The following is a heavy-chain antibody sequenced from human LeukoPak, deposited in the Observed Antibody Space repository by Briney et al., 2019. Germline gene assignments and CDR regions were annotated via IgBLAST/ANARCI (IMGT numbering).Heavy chain of an antibody. Sequence: GGSLRLSCAASGFTFNSYGMSWVRQAPGKGLEWVSTINGNGAATYYADFFKGRFLISRDDSKSTVYLRMNKLRVEDSGLYYCANGLAASGNFLLRDYYYFIDVWGKGTTVIVS. CDR1: GFTFNSYG. J-gene: IGHJ6*03. D-gene: IGHD1-26*01. CDR3: ANGLAASGNFLLRDYYYFIDV. CDR2: INGNGAAT. V-gene: IGHV3-23*01.